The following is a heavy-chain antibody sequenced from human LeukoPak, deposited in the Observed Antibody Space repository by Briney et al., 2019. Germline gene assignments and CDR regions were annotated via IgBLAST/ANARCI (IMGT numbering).Heavy chain of an antibody. D-gene: IGHD1-20*01. CDR3: ARDPFNWNYFDY. Sequence: SETLSLTCTVSGGSISSYYWSWIRQPAGQGLEWIGRVYTSGSTNYNPSLKSRVTMSVDTSKNQFSLKLSSVTAADTAVYYCARDPFNWNYFDYWGQGTLVTVSS. J-gene: IGHJ4*02. V-gene: IGHV4-4*07. CDR1: GGSISSYY. CDR2: VYTSGST.